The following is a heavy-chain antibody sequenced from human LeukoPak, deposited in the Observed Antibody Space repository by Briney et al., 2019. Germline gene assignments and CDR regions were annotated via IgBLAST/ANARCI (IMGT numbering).Heavy chain of an antibody. CDR3: ARESTSSEFDY. CDR1: GGSISSHY. V-gene: IGHV4-59*11. J-gene: IGHJ4*02. Sequence: SETLSLTCTVSGGSISSHYWSWIRQPPGKGLEWIGYIYYSGSTNYNPSLKSRVTISVDTSKNQFSLKLSSVTAADTAVYYCARESTSSEFDYWGQGTLVTLSS. CDR2: IYYSGST. D-gene: IGHD3-3*01.